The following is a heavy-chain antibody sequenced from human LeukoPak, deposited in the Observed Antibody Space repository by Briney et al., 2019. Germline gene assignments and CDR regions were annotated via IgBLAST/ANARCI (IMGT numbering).Heavy chain of an antibody. Sequence: GGSLRLSCAASGFTFSSYGMHWVRQAPGKGLEWVAFIRYDGSNKYYADSVKGRFTISRDNSKNTLYLQMNSLRAEDTAVYYCAKRAGIYYDSSYYYYYMDVWGKGTTVTVSS. CDR3: AKRAGIYYDSSYYYYYMDV. CDR1: GFTFSSYG. CDR2: IRYDGSNK. J-gene: IGHJ6*03. V-gene: IGHV3-30*02. D-gene: IGHD3-9*01.